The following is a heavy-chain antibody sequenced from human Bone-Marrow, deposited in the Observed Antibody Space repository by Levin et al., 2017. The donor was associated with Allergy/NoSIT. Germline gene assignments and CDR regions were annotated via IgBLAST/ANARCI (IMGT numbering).Heavy chain of an antibody. D-gene: IGHD3-22*01. Sequence: GGSLRLSCAGSGFTFSRYAMYWVRQAPGKGLEYVSAISRNGGSTYYRNSVRGRFTISRDNSKNTLYLQMGSLRAEDMAVYYCARADSSGYYLGNWYFDLWGRGTLVTVSS. CDR3: ARADSSGYYLGNWYFDL. V-gene: IGHV3-64*01. J-gene: IGHJ2*01. CDR1: GFTFSRYA. CDR2: ISRNGGST.